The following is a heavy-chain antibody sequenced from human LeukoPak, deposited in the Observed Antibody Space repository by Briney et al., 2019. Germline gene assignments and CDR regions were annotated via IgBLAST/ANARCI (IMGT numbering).Heavy chain of an antibody. J-gene: IGHJ5*02. CDR1: GYTFTSYD. Sequence: ASVKVSCKASGYTFTSYDINWVRQATGQGLEWMGWMNPNRGNTGYAQKFQGRVTMTRNTSISTAYMELSSLRSEDTAVYYCARGKAGRGSHRHNWWFDPWGQGTLVTVSS. CDR2: MNPNRGNT. V-gene: IGHV1-8*01. D-gene: IGHD1-26*01. CDR3: ARGKAGRGSHRHNWWFDP.